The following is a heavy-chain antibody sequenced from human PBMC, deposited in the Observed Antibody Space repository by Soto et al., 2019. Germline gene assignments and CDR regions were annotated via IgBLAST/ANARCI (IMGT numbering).Heavy chain of an antibody. D-gene: IGHD2-2*02. J-gene: IGHJ4*02. Sequence: EVQLVESGGGLVQPGGSLRLSCAASTFTVSNHWMSWVRQAPGKGLEWVANINQGGSAKYYLDSVKGRFTISRDNAKNSLDLQMNSLRAEDTAVYYCARIYCSTTSCYIDYWGQGTLVTVSS. CDR2: INQGGSAK. V-gene: IGHV3-7*01. CDR3: ARIYCSTTSCYIDY. CDR1: TFTVSNHW.